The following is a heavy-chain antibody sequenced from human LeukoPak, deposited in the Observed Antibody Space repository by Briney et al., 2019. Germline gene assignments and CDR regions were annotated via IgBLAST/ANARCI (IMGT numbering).Heavy chain of an antibody. CDR1: GFTVSSNY. V-gene: IGHV3-53*04. J-gene: IGHJ5*02. D-gene: IGHD3-22*01. CDR2: IYSGGST. Sequence: PGGSLRLSCAASGFTVSSNYMSWVRQAPGKGLEWVSVIYSGGSTYYADSVKGRFTISRHNSKNTLYLQMNSLRAEDTAVYYCAREVNYYDSSGYYINWFDPWGQGTPVTVSS. CDR3: AREVNYYDSSGYYINWFDP.